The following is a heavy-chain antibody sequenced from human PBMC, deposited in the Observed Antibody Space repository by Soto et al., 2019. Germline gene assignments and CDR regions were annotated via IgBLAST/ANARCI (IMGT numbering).Heavy chain of an antibody. CDR3: ARADSSSIRGYYYYMDV. V-gene: IGHV1-69*02. CDR2: IIPILGIA. J-gene: IGHJ6*03. D-gene: IGHD6-6*01. CDR1: GGTFSSYT. Sequence: QVQLVQSGAEVKKPGSSVKVSCKASGGTFSSYTISWVRQAPGQGLEWMGRIIPILGIANYAQKFQGRVTITPDKSTSTAYMELSSLRSEDTAVYYCARADSSSIRGYYYYMDVWGKGTTVTVSS.